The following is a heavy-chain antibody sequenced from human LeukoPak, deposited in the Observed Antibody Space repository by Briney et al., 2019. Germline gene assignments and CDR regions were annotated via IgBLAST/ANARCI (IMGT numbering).Heavy chain of an antibody. CDR3: AKRHTAGWFYLDY. V-gene: IGHV3-23*01. D-gene: IGHD6-19*01. Sequence: GGSLRLSCAASGFTFANYAMSWVRQAPGKGLEWVSSISGSATSTFYADSVKGRFPISRDNSKNTLFLQMNSLRAEATALYYCAKRHTAGWFYLDYWGRGTLVTLSS. CDR2: ISGSATST. CDR1: GFTFANYA. J-gene: IGHJ4*02.